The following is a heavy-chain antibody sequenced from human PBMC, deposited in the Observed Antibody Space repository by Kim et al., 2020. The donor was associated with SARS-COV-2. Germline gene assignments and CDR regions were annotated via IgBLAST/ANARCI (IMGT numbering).Heavy chain of an antibody. Sequence: GGSLRLSCAASGFTFSSYSINWVRQAPGKGLEWISYISKSSSAEYNPDSVRGRFTTSRDNSKNSAYLQLNSLRDDDTAVYYCAREAMRTVFFDPWGQGALVTVSS. V-gene: IGHV3-48*02. CDR1: GFTFSSYS. CDR3: AREAMRTVFFDP. D-gene: IGHD4-17*01. J-gene: IGHJ5*02. CDR2: ISKSSSAE.